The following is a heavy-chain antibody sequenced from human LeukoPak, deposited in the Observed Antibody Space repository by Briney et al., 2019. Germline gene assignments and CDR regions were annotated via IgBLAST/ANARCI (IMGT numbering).Heavy chain of an antibody. CDR2: ISGSGGST. J-gene: IGHJ3*02. Sequence: GGSLRLSCAASGFTFSSYSMNWVRQAPGKGLEWVSAISGSGGSTYYADSVKGRFTISRDNSKNTLYLQMNSLRAEDTAVYYCATDNVRLDAFDIWGQGTMVTVSS. CDR1: GFTFSSYS. CDR3: ATDNVRLDAFDI. V-gene: IGHV3-23*01. D-gene: IGHD2-15*01.